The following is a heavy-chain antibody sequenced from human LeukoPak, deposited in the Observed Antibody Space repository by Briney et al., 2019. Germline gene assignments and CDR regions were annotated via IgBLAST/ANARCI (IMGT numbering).Heavy chain of an antibody. CDR2: ISGSGGST. CDR3: AKGNYDILTGYYGY. D-gene: IGHD3-9*01. CDR1: GFTFSSYS. V-gene: IGHV3-23*01. J-gene: IGHJ4*02. Sequence: HPGGSLRLSCAASGFTFSSYSMNWVRQAPGKGLEWVSAISGSGGSTYYADSVKGRFTISRDNSKNTLYLQMNSLRAEDTAVYYCAKGNYDILTGYYGYWGQGTLVTVSS.